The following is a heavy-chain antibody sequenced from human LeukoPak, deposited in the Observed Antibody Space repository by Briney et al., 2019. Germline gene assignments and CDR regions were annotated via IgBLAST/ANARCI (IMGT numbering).Heavy chain of an antibody. CDR3: ARVGARLGAFDI. D-gene: IGHD6-25*01. J-gene: IGHJ3*02. Sequence: GGSLRLSCAASGFTFSSYSMNWVRQAPGTGLEWVSSISSTSSSITYADSVKGRFTISRDNANNSMYLQMDSLRAEDTAVYYCARVGARLGAFDIWGQGTMVTVSS. CDR1: GFTFSSYS. CDR2: ISSTSSSI. V-gene: IGHV3-21*01.